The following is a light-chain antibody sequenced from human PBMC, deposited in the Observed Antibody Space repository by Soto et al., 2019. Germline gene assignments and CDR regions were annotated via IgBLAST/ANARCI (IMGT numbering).Light chain of an antibody. CDR1: SSNIGSNT. CDR3: AACDDSLHGVV. Sequence: QSVLTQPPSASGTPGQRVTISCSGSSSNIGSNTVNWYQQLPGTAPKLLIYSNNQRPSGVPDRFSGSKSGTSASLAISGLQSEDEADYYCAACDDSLHGVVFGGGTKVTVL. J-gene: IGLJ2*01. V-gene: IGLV1-44*01. CDR2: SNN.